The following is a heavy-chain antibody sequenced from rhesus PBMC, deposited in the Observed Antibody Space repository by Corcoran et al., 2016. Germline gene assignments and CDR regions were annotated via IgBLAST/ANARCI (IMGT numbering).Heavy chain of an antibody. CDR3: AREGVRGHFDY. Sequence: QLQLQESGPGLVKPSETLSLTCAVSGYSISSGYGWSWIRQPPGKGLEWIGYISYSGRTSYNPSLQMRVTSSRDTSKNQFALKLSSVTAADTAGYYCAREGVRGHFDYWGQGVLVTVSS. V-gene: IGHV4-122*02. D-gene: IGHD1-44*02. CDR2: ISYSGRT. CDR1: GYSISSGYG. J-gene: IGHJ4*01.